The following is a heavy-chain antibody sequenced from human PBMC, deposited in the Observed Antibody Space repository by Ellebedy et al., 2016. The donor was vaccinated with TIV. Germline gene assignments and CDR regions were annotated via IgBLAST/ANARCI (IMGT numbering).Heavy chain of an antibody. D-gene: IGHD6-19*01. CDR1: GFTFSSYA. V-gene: IGHV3-23*01. CDR3: ARRESSVWYWNY. J-gene: IGHJ4*02. CDR2: ISGSGGST. Sequence: GGSLRLSXAASGFTFSSYAMSWVRQAPGKGLEWVSAISGSGGSTYYADSVKGRFTISRDNSKNTLYLQMNSLRAEDTAVYFCARRESSVWYWNYWGQGTLVTVSS.